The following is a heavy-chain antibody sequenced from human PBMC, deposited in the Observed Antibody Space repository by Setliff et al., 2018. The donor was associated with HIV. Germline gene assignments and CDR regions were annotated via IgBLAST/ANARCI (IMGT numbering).Heavy chain of an antibody. J-gene: IGHJ3*02. Sequence: PGGSLRLSCAASGFTFTTYGMHWVRQAPGKGLEWVAIIWYDGSNKHYADSVRDRFIISRDNSQSTVSLQMNSLRAEDTAMYYCVKKSPYCNIGRCPPDAFDNWGQGTMVTVSS. CDR1: GFTFTTYG. CDR3: VKKSPYCNIGRCPPDAFDN. D-gene: IGHD2-15*01. V-gene: IGHV3-30*02. CDR2: IWYDGSNK.